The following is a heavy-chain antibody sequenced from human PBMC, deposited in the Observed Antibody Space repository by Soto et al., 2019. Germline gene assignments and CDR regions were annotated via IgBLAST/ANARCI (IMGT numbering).Heavy chain of an antibody. D-gene: IGHD6-13*01. CDR1: GFTFRSFT. V-gene: IGHV3-21*02. Sequence: EVQLVESGGGLVKPGGSLRLSCAASGFTFRSFTMNWVRQAPGKGLEWVSTISSNSAYIYYTDALRGRFTISRDNAKNPPQLQMNRLRAEDTAVYYFTRDASRDSSAPGWFDPWGPGTLVTVSS. CDR3: TRDASRDSSAPGWFDP. CDR2: ISSNSAYI. J-gene: IGHJ5*02.